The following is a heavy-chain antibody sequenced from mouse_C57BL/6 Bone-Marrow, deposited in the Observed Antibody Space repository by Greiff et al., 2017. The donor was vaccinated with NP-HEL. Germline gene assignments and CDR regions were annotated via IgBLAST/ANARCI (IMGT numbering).Heavy chain of an antibody. CDR2: ISNLAYSI. V-gene: IGHV5-15*01. D-gene: IGHD2-5*01. CDR1: GFTFSDYG. Sequence: EVMLVESGGGLVQPGGSLKLSCAASGFTFSDYGMAWVRQAPRKGPEWVAFISNLAYSIYYADTVTGRFTISRENAKNTLYLEMSSLRSEDTAMYYCARRAYYSNYDYAMDYWGQGTSVTVSS. CDR3: ARRAYYSNYDYAMDY. J-gene: IGHJ4*01.